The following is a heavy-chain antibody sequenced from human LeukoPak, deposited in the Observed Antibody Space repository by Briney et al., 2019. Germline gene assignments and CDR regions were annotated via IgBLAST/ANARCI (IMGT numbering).Heavy chain of an antibody. J-gene: IGHJ5*02. V-gene: IGHV4-39*07. CDR2: IYYSGST. CDR3: ARVLGAYRSNGIINWFDP. CDR1: GGSISSSSYY. Sequence: SETLSLTCTVSGGSISSSSYYWGWIRQPPGKGLEWIGSIYYSGSTYYNPSLKSRVTISVDTSKNQFSLKLSSVTAADTAVYYCARVLGAYRSNGIINWFDPWGQGTLVTVSS. D-gene: IGHD3-16*01.